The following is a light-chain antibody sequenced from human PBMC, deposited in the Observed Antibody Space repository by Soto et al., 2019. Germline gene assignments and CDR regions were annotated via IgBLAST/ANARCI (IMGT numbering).Light chain of an antibody. CDR1: QSVTNSY. Sequence: EIGLTQSPGTLSLSPGERATLSCRASQSVTNSYLAWYQQKPGQAPRLLIYGASSRATGITDRFSGSGSGTDFTLTISRLEPEDFAVYYCQQRTDRPPWTFGQGTKVDI. CDR3: QQRTDRPPWT. CDR2: GAS. J-gene: IGKJ1*01. V-gene: IGKV3D-20*02.